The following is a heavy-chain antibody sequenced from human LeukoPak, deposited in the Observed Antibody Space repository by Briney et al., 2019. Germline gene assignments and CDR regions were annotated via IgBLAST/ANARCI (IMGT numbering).Heavy chain of an antibody. D-gene: IGHD6-19*01. CDR1: GYVFTTYG. J-gene: IGHJ4*02. V-gene: IGHV1-18*01. Sequence: ASVKVSCKASGYVFTTYGISWVRQAPGQGLEWMGWISAYNSNTNYAQNLQGRVTMTTDTSTGTAYMEPRSLTSDDTAVYYCARVRPWANEWLPHLDFWGQGTLVTVSS. CDR3: ARVRPWANEWLPHLDF. CDR2: ISAYNSNT.